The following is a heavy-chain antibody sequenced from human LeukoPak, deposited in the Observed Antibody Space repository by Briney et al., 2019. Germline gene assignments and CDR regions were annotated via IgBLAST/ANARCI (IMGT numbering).Heavy chain of an antibody. CDR2: IYYSGTT. Sequence: PSETLSLTCTVSGGSISSSGYFWGWIRQPPGKGLEWLGSIYYSGTTHYNPSLQSRLTISVDTSNNLFSLKVSSVTAADTAVYYCARIHSSAYNPLDYWGQGTLVTVSS. CDR1: GGSISSSGYF. D-gene: IGHD3-22*01. CDR3: ARIHSSAYNPLDY. V-gene: IGHV4-39*07. J-gene: IGHJ4*02.